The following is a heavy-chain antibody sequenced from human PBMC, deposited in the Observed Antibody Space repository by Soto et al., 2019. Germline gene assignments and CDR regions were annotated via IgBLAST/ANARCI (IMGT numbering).Heavy chain of an antibody. CDR1: GFTFSSYA. Sequence: EVQLLESGGGLVQPGGSLILSCAASGFTFSSYAMSWVRQAPGKGLEWVSAISGSGGSTYYADSVKGRFTISRDNSKNTLYLQMNSLRDEDTAVYYCANPRADSSSWYPNYYGMDVWGQGTTVTVSS. J-gene: IGHJ6*02. CDR3: ANPRADSSSWYPNYYGMDV. CDR2: ISGSGGST. D-gene: IGHD6-13*01. V-gene: IGHV3-23*01.